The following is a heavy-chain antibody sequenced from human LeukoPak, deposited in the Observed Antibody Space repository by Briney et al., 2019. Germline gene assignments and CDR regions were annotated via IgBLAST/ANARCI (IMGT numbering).Heavy chain of an antibody. CDR3: WKGGGNTWYRGWFDS. V-gene: IGHV3-23*01. D-gene: IGHD6-13*01. J-gene: IGHJ5*01. CDR1: GFTFSDYG. Sequence: TGGSLRLSCAASGFTFSDYGMNWVRQSPGKGLEWVSAISDSDDTTDYADSVKGRFTISRDNSKNTLYLQMNSLRAADTAVYYRWKGGGNTWYRGWFDSWGQGTLVIVSS. CDR2: ISDSDDTT.